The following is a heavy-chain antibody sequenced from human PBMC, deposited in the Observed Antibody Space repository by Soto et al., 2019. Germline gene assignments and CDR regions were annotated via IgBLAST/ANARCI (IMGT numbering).Heavy chain of an antibody. CDR3: ARAKITMIVVVTPNYYYYGMDV. D-gene: IGHD3-22*01. V-gene: IGHV1-69*06. CDR2: IIPIFGTA. Sequence: GASVKVSCKASGGTFSSYAISWVRQAPGQGLEWMGGIIPIFGTANYAQKFQGRVTITADKSTSTAYMELSSLRSEDTAVYYCARAKITMIVVVTPNYYYYGMDVWGQGTTVTVSS. CDR1: GGTFSSYA. J-gene: IGHJ6*02.